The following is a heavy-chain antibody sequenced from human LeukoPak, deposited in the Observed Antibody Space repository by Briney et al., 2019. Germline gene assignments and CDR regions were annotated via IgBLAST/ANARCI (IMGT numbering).Heavy chain of an antibody. CDR2: IYYSGST. CDR1: GGSISSGGYY. CDR3: ARTIDGNRSVFDV. J-gene: IGHJ3*01. Sequence: TESLTCTVSGGSISSGGYYWSRIRQHPGKGLEWIGYIYYSGSTYYNPSLKSRVTMSIDTSKNQFSLKLSSVTAADTAVYYCARTIDGNRSVFDVGGQGTLVTVSS. V-gene: IGHV4-31*03. D-gene: IGHD4-23*01.